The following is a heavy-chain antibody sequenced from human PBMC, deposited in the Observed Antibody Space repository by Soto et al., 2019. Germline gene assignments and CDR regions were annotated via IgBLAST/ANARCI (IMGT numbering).Heavy chain of an antibody. V-gene: IGHV1-2*02. D-gene: IGHD1-26*01. CDR1: GYTFTGYY. CDR2: INPNSVGT. Sequence: QVQLVQSGAEVKKHGASVKVSCKASGYTFTGYYMNWVRQAPGQGLEWMGWINPNSVGTTYAQKFQGRVTMTRDTSISTSYMELSRLRSDDTAVYSGARVYGGANHPFDSWGQGTLVTVSS. CDR3: ARVYGGANHPFDS. J-gene: IGHJ4*02.